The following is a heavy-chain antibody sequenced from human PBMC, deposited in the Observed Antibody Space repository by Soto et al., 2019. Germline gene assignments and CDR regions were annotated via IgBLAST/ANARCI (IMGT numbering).Heavy chain of an antibody. CDR1: GGSISSSSYY. CDR3: ARTRGNIVGATSDY. V-gene: IGHV4-39*01. J-gene: IGHJ4*02. Sequence: QLQLQESGPGLVKPSETLSLTCTVSGGSISSSSYYWGWIRQPPGKGLEWIGSIYYSGSTYYNPSLKSRVTISVDTSKNQFSLKLSSLTAADTAVYYCARTRGNIVGATSDYWGQGTLVTVSS. CDR2: IYYSGST. D-gene: IGHD1-26*01.